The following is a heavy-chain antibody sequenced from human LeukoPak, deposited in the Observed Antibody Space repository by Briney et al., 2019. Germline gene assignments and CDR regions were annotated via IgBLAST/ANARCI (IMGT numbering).Heavy chain of an antibody. J-gene: IGHJ3*02. CDR3: ARVKALYCSSTSCYRGAFDI. D-gene: IGHD2-2*02. V-gene: IGHV1-18*01. CDR1: GYTFTSYG. CDR2: ISAYNGNT. Sequence: VAAVKVSCKASGYTFTSYGISWVRQAPGQGLEWMGWISAYNGNTNCAQKVQGRVTMTTDTSTSTAYMELRSLRSDDTAVYYCARVKALYCSSTSCYRGAFDIWGQGTMVTVSS.